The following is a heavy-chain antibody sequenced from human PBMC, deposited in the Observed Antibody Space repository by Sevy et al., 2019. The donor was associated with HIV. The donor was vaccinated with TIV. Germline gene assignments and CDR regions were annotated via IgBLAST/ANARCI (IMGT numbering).Heavy chain of an antibody. J-gene: IGHJ4*02. CDR3: ARGGTYYDFWRGYYSEYYFDY. V-gene: IGHV4-59*01. CDR2: IYYSGST. D-gene: IGHD3-3*01. Sequence: SETLSLTCTVSGGSISSYYWSWIRQPPGKGLEWIGYIYYSGSTNYNPSLKSRVTISVDTSKNQFSLKLSSVTAADTAVYYGARGGTYYDFWRGYYSEYYFDYWGQGTLVTVSS. CDR1: GGSISSYY.